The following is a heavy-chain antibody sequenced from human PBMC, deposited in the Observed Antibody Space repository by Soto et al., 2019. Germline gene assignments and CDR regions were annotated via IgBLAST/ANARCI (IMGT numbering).Heavy chain of an antibody. V-gene: IGHV3-74*03. CDR3: ATETTGH. CDR1: GFTFSGSY. D-gene: IGHD7-27*01. CDR2: INTDGSIT. Sequence: GGSLRLSCAAYGFTFSGSYMQWVRQAPGKGLVWVSRINTDGSITTYADSVKGRFTISRDNARSTLYLLLNSLRAEDTAVYYCATETTGHWGRGIQVTVSS. J-gene: IGHJ4*02.